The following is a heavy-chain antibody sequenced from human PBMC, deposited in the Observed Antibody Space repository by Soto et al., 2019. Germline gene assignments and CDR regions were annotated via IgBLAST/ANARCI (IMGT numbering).Heavy chain of an antibody. V-gene: IGHV3-23*01. J-gene: IGHJ4*02. D-gene: IGHD6-13*01. CDR2: VSPAGTT. CDR1: GFSFSSYG. Sequence: EVQLLESGGGLVQPGGSLRLSCAASGFSFSSYGMNWVHLAPGEGLEWVSTVSPAGTTLYADSVRGRFTISRDNSKSTVDLQMNGLRVDDTAIYYCVRSWAYWGRGTVVTVSS. CDR3: VRSWAY.